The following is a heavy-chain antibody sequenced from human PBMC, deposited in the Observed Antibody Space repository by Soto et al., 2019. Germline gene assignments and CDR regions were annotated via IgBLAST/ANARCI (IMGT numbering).Heavy chain of an antibody. J-gene: IGHJ4*02. CDR2: INSDGTTA. D-gene: IGHD3-10*01. CDR1: GFTFSTNL. V-gene: IGHV3-74*01. Sequence: GGSLRLSCAASGFTFSTNLMHWVRQGPGKGLVWVSRINSDGTTAAYADSVQGRFTISRDNAKNTLYLHMTSLRGEDTAVYYCAKDGEGAANFDYWGQGTRVTVSS. CDR3: AKDGEGAANFDY.